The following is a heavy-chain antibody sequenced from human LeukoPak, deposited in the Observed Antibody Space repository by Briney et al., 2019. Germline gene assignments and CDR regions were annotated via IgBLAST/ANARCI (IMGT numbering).Heavy chain of an antibody. CDR2: INHSGST. V-gene: IGHV4-34*01. CDR3: ARGGIGGWGL. Sequence: PSETLSLTCAVYGGSFSGYYWSWIRQPPGKGLEWIGEINHSGSTNYNPSLKSRVTISVDTAKNQFSLKLSYVTAADTAVYYWARGGIGGWGLWGQGTLVTVSS. CDR1: GGSFSGYY. D-gene: IGHD6-19*01. J-gene: IGHJ4*02.